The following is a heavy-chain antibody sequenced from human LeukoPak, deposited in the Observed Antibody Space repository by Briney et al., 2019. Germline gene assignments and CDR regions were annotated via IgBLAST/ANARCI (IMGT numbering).Heavy chain of an antibody. D-gene: IGHD2-21*01. CDR3: ARGPVSLWFSY. V-gene: IGHV4-59*01. J-gene: IGHJ4*02. CDR1: GGSISSYY. CDR2: IYYSGST. Sequence: PSETPSLTCTVSGGSISSYYWSWIRQPPGKGLEWIGYIYYSGSTNYNPSLKSRVTISVDTSKNQFSLKLSSVTAADTAVYYCARGPVSLWFSYWGQGTLVTVSS.